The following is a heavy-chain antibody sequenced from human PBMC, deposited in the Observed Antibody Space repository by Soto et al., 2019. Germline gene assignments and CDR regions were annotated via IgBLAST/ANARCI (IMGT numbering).Heavy chain of an antibody. J-gene: IGHJ4*02. V-gene: IGHV4-34*01. CDR2: INHSGST. CDR1: GGSFSGYY. Sequence: SETLSLTCAVYGGSFSGYYWSWIRQPPGKGLEWIGEINHSGSTNYNPSLKSRVTISVDTSKNQFSLKLSSVTAADTAVYYCANRGGGRGYSGYDFSDWGQGTLVTVSS. D-gene: IGHD5-12*01. CDR3: ANRGGGRGYSGYDFSD.